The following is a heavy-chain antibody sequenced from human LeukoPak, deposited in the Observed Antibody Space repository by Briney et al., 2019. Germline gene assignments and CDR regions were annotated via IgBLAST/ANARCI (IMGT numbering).Heavy chain of an antibody. J-gene: IGHJ6*03. CDR3: AHHRSSYLAKTNYYMDV. CDR1: GCSLSRHY. Sequence: SETLSLTCTGSGCSLSRHYWSWIRQPPGKGREGIGYIYYSWSTNYNPPLKSRVTISVDTSKNQVSLNLTSVTDADTAVYSCAHHRSSYLAKTNYYMDVWGKGTTVTISS. CDR2: IYYSWST. D-gene: IGHD5-18*01. V-gene: IGHV4-59*11.